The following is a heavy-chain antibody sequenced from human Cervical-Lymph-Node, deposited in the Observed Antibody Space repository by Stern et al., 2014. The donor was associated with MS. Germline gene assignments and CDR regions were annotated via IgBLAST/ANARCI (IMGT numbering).Heavy chain of an antibody. V-gene: IGHV4-39*01. CDR1: GDSIRSNIYY. D-gene: IGHD5-12*01. J-gene: IGHJ3*02. CDR2: VYNSGST. Sequence: QVQLQESGPGLVKPSETLSLTCLISGDSIRSNIYYWGWIRQPPGKGLEWIGNVYNSGSTLSNPSLKSRVTMSVDTSRTQFSLRLTSVTVADTAVYYCARHGAVGYSSVLNAFDTWGQGTRVTVSS. CDR3: ARHGAVGYSSVLNAFDT.